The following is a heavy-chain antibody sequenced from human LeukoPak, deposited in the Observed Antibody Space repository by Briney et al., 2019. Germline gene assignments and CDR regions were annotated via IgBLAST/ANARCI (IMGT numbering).Heavy chain of an antibody. Sequence: SETLSLTCAVSGDSFSSHYWTWIRQSPGTGLEWIGYISHIGRTNYNPSLKSRVTISIDTSKNQFSLKLRSVTAADTAVYYCARDLVTVTKGFDIWGQGTMVSISS. CDR1: GDSFSSHY. D-gene: IGHD4-17*01. J-gene: IGHJ3*02. CDR3: ARDLVTVTKGFDI. V-gene: IGHV4-59*11. CDR2: ISHIGRT.